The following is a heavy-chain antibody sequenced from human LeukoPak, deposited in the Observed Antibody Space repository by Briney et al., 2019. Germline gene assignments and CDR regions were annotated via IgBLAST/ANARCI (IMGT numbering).Heavy chain of an antibody. CDR1: GYTLTELS. V-gene: IGHV1-24*01. Sequence: ASVEVSCKVSGYTLTELSMHWVRQAPGKGLEWMGGFDPEDGETIYAQKFQGRVTMTEDTSTDTAYMELSSLRSEDTAVYYCATAQAAAGTLAFDIWGQGTMVTVSS. CDR3: ATAQAAAGTLAFDI. D-gene: IGHD6-13*01. CDR2: FDPEDGET. J-gene: IGHJ3*02.